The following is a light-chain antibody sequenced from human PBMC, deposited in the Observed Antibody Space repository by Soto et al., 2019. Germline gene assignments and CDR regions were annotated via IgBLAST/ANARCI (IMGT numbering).Light chain of an antibody. J-gene: IGLJ1*01. CDR3: SSYAGSSNV. Sequence: QSVLTQPASVSGSPGQSITISCTGTSSDVGSYNYVSWYQQHPGKAPKLMIYEVSDRPSGISSRFSGSKSGNTASLTVSGLQAEDEADYYCSSYAGSSNVFGTGTKLTVL. CDR2: EVS. V-gene: IGLV2-14*01. CDR1: SSDVGSYNY.